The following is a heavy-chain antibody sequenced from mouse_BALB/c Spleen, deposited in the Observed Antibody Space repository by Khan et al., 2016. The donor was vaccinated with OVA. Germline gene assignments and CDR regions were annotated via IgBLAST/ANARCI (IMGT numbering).Heavy chain of an antibody. Sequence: QVQLQQSGAELARPGASVKMSCKASGYTFTSYTIHWIKETPGQGLEWIGNINPSNGYTNYNQKFKDKATLTTDKSSTTAYLQLSSLTSDDSAVYNCVRDGAYHRNDGWFAYWGQGTLVTVSA. V-gene: IGHV1-4*01. D-gene: IGHD2-14*01. CDR3: VRDGAYHRNDGWFAY. CDR1: GYTFTSYT. J-gene: IGHJ3*01. CDR2: INPSNGYT.